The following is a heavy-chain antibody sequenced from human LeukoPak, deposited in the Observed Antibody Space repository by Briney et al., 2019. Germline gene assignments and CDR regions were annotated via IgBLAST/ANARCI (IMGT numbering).Heavy chain of an antibody. Sequence: GGSLRLSCAASGLTFSSYALSWVRQAPGKGLEWVSGISDTGDSTYYAGSVKGRSTISRDNSKNTLYLQMNSLRADDTAVYYCAKDRLGAAAGFFDYWGQGSLVTVSS. V-gene: IGHV3-23*01. CDR2: ISDTGDST. CDR3: AKDRLGAAAGFFDY. J-gene: IGHJ4*02. D-gene: IGHD6-13*01. CDR1: GLTFSSYA.